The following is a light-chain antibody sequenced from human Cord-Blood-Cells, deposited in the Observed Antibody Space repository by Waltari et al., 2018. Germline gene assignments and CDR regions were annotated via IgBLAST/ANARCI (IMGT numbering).Light chain of an antibody. Sequence: EIVLTQSPGPLSLSPGERATTSCRASQSVSSSYLAWYQQKPGQAPRLLIYGASSSATGIPDRFSGSGSGTDFTLTISRLEPEDFAVYYCQQYGSSYTFGQGTKLEIK. CDR3: QQYGSSYT. V-gene: IGKV3-20*01. J-gene: IGKJ2*01. CDR2: GAS. CDR1: QSVSSSY.